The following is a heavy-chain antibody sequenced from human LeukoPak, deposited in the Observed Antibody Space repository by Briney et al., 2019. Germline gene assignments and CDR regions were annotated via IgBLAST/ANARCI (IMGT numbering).Heavy chain of an antibody. CDR1: GYTFASYY. D-gene: IGHD3-10*01. V-gene: IGHV1-46*03. J-gene: IGHJ5*02. CDR2: INPSGGST. Sequence: ASVKVSCKASGYTFASYYMHWVRQAPGQGLEWMGIINPSGGSTSYAQKFQGRVTMTRDTSTSTVYMELSSLRSEDTAVYYCARDPDTMVRGYRDWFDPWGQGTLVTVSS. CDR3: ARDPDTMVRGYRDWFDP.